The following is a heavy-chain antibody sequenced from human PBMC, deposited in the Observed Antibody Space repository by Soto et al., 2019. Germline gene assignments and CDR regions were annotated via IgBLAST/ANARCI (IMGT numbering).Heavy chain of an antibody. CDR1: GDSISTYY. CDR2: RYYSGST. CDR3: AIGDGWYYFDY. J-gene: IGHJ4*02. V-gene: IGHV4-59*08. Sequence: QVQLQESGPGLVKPSETLSLTCTFSVSGDSISTYYWSWIRQPPGKGLEWIGYRYYSGSTSYNPSLKSRVTISVDTSKNQFSLKLDSVTAADTAVYYCAIGDGWYYFDYWGQGALVTVSS. D-gene: IGHD6-19*01.